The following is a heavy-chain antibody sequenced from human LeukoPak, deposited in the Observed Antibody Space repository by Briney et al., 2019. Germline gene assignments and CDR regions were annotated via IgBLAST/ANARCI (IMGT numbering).Heavy chain of an antibody. V-gene: IGHV4-4*07. Sequence: SASLSLTRTVAGGSVSSYYGRSIRHPGGEGLEWIGRIYTSGSTTYNPSLMSRVTMSVDTSKNLFSLKLSSVTAADTAVYYCARDPGYSGSYYADAFDIWGQGTMVTVSS. D-gene: IGHD1-26*01. CDR3: ARDPGYSGSYYADAFDI. J-gene: IGHJ3*02. CDR2: IYTSGST. CDR1: GGSVSSYY.